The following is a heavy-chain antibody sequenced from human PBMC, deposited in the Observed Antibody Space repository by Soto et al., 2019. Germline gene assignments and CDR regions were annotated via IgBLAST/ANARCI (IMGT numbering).Heavy chain of an antibody. CDR2: INHSGST. J-gene: IGHJ5*02. V-gene: IGHV4-34*01. CDR3: ARGGYDFWSGYYRWFDP. CDR1: GGSFSGYY. D-gene: IGHD3-3*01. Sequence: QVQLQQWGAGLLKPSETLSLTCAVYGGSFSGYYWSWIHQPPGKGLEWIGEINHSGSTNYNPSLKSRVTISVDTSKNQFSLKLSSVTAADTAVYYCARGGYDFWSGYYRWFDPWGQGTLVTVSS.